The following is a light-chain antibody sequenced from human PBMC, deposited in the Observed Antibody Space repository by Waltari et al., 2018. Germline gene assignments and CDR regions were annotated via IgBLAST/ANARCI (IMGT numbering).Light chain of an antibody. J-gene: IGLJ3*02. V-gene: IGLV4-69*01. CDR2: VNSDGSH. Sequence: QLVLTQSPSASASLGASVKLTCTLSSGHSTNVIAWLQKRPERGPRYLMKVNSDGSHNKGDEIPDRCSGSSSGAEHYLTISSLQSEDEADYYCQTGGHGTWVFGGGTKLTGL. CDR3: QTGGHGTWV. CDR1: SGHSTNV.